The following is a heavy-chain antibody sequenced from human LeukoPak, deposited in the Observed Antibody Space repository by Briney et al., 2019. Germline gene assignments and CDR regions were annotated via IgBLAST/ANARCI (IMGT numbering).Heavy chain of an antibody. D-gene: IGHD3-9*01. V-gene: IGHV4-59*01. Sequence: SETLSLTCAVSGASISSNWWNWVRQPPGKGLEWIGYIYSSGSTNYNPSLKSRVTISLDTSRNQFSLKLTSVSAADTAVYYCARDRGRYFDGPQTDYWGQGILVTVSS. CDR1: GASISSNW. CDR2: IYSSGST. J-gene: IGHJ4*02. CDR3: ARDRGRYFDGPQTDY.